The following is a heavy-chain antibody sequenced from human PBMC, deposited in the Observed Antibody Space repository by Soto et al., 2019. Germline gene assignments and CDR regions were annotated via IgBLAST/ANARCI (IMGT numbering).Heavy chain of an antibody. Sequence: QVQLVQSGAEVKRPGASLKVSCKASGYTFTTYGFNWVRQAPGQGLEGMGWISPYKGDTNYAQNFQGRVTLTTDTSTSTAYMELRTLTSDDTAVYYCARTPRAQMIVLEAATRFDYWGQGTLVTVSS. CDR2: ISPYKGDT. J-gene: IGHJ4*02. D-gene: IGHD2-15*01. V-gene: IGHV1-18*04. CDR3: ARTPRAQMIVLEAATRFDY. CDR1: GYTFTTYG.